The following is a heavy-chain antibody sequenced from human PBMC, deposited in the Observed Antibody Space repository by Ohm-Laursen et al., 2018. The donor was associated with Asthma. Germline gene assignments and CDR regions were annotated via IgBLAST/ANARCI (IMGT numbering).Heavy chain of an antibody. CDR2: LNSVFGTS. CDR1: GGPFSTSV. V-gene: IGHV1-69*13. J-gene: IGHJ4*02. CDR3: ARKAGSCIVSTCYSLDF. Sequence: ASVKVSCKSLGGPFSTSVFGWVRQAPGQGLEWLGGLNSVFGTSAYAQKFHDRFTITADEYTSTVNMTLSSLTSEDTAVYYCARKAGSCIVSTCYSLDFWGQGTLVTVSS. D-gene: IGHD2-15*01.